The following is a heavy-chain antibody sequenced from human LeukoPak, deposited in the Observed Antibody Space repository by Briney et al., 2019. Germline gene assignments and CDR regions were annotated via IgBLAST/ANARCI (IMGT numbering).Heavy chain of an antibody. Sequence: PGGSLRLSCAASGFTFSNYAIHWVRQAPGKGLEWVAVISYDGSNKYYADSVKGRFTISRDNSKNALYLQMNSLRAEDTAVYYCVRDDSGSVIRGVLHYWGQGALVTVSS. J-gene: IGHJ4*02. CDR3: VRDDSGSVIRGVLHY. D-gene: IGHD3-10*01. CDR1: GFTFSNYA. V-gene: IGHV3-30-3*01. CDR2: ISYDGSNK.